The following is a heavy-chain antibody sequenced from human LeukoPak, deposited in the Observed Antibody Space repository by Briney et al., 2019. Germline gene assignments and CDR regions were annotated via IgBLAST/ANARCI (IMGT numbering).Heavy chain of an antibody. CDR1: GYSISSGSY. CDR2: IYHSGST. J-gene: IGHJ5*02. CDR3: AGPTRDRGNGFDP. Sequence: PSETLSLTCAVSGYSISSGSYWGSLRQPPGKGLEWIGSIYHSGSTYYNPSLKSRVTISVDTSKNQFSLKRSSVTAAGTALYYCAGPTRDRGNGFDPWGQGTLVTVSS. D-gene: IGHD2-15*01. V-gene: IGHV4-38-2*01.